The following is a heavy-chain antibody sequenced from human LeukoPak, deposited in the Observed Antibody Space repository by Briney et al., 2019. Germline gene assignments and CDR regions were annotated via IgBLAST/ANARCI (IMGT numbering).Heavy chain of an antibody. D-gene: IGHD3-10*01. J-gene: IGHJ4*02. CDR3: AKVAKYFYGPETYYFFEQ. V-gene: IGHV3-7*01. CDR2: INQDGTEK. Sequence: PGGSLRLSCAASGFSFSTYWMSWVRQAPGKGLEWVANINQDGTEKYYVDSVKGRFTVSRDYAKNSLYLQMNSLGVEDTAVYYCAKVAKYFYGPETYYFFEQWGQGTPVTASS. CDR1: GFSFSTYW.